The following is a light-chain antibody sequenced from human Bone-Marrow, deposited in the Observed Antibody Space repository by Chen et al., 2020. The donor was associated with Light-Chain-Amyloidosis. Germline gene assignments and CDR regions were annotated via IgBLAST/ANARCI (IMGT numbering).Light chain of an antibody. CDR2: RDT. J-gene: IGLJ2*01. CDR3: QSADSSGTYEVI. CDR1: DLPTKY. Sequence: SYELTQPPSVSVSPVQTARITCSGDDLPTKYAYWYQQKPGQAPVLVIHRDTERPSGISERFSGSSSGTTATLTINGVQAEDEADYHCQSADSSGTYEVIFGGGTKLTVL. V-gene: IGLV3-25*03.